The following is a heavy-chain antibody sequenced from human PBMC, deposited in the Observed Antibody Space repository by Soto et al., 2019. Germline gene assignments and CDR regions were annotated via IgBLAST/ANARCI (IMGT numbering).Heavy chain of an antibody. Sequence: PGGSLRLSCAASGFTFSSYVMHWVRQAPGKGLEWVAVISFDGSNKYYADSVKGRFTISRDNAKNSLYLQMNSLRAEDTALYYCAKDIIESSITGTSYGMDVWGQGTTVTVSS. V-gene: IGHV3-30-3*01. D-gene: IGHD1-20*01. CDR3: AKDIIESSITGTSYGMDV. J-gene: IGHJ6*02. CDR1: GFTFSSYV. CDR2: ISFDGSNK.